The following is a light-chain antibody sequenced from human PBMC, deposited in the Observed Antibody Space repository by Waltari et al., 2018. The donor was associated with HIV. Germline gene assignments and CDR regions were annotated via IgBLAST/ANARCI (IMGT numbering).Light chain of an antibody. CDR2: GAS. V-gene: IGKV3-15*01. J-gene: IGKJ2*01. CDR1: QSVYVN. CDR3: QQYVSWPT. Sequence: IVMTQSPTTLSVSPGERATRSCRASQSVYVNLAWYQQKHGQPPRLLIYGASTRATDIPARFSGSGSGTEFTLTISSLQSEDFALYYCQQYVSWPTFGQGTKLEIK.